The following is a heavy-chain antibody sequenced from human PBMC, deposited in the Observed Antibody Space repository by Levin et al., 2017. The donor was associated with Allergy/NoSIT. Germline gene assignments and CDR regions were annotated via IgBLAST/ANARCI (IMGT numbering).Heavy chain of an antibody. CDR3: ARHLYSNYGGFDY. CDR1: GGSISSSSYY. Sequence: GSLRLSCTVSGGSISSSSYYWGWIRQPPGKGLEWIGSIYYSGSTYHNPSLESRVTISGDTSKNQFSLKLSSVTAADTAVYYCARHLYSNYGGFDYWGQGTRVTVSS. J-gene: IGHJ4*02. V-gene: IGHV4-39*01. D-gene: IGHD4-11*01. CDR2: IYYSGST.